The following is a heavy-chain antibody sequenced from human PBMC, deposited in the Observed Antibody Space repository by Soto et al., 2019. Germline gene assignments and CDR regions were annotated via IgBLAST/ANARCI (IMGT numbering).Heavy chain of an antibody. CDR1: VFTFSNSA. D-gene: IGHD3-3*01. Sequence: PVGSLRLSCTASVFTFSNSAMTCVRHSPGKGLEWVSIISASGRSTYHAASVKGRFTISRDNSKDTLYLQMTRLRAEDTATYYCAKDGKWMDVYLESWGQGTQVTVSS. CDR2: ISASGRST. J-gene: IGHJ4*02. CDR3: AKDGKWMDVYLES. V-gene: IGHV3-23*01.